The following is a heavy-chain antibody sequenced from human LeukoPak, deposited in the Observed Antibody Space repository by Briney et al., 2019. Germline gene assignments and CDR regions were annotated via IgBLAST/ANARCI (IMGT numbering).Heavy chain of an antibody. J-gene: IGHJ5*02. D-gene: IGHD1-26*01. CDR2: IYYSGST. CDR3: ARRRTIVGATNWFDP. Sequence: KSSETLSLTCTVSGGSISSYYWSWIRQPPGKGLEWIGYIYYSGSTNYNPSLKSRVTISVDTSKNQFSLKLSSVTAADTAVYYCARRRTIVGATNWFDPWGQGTLVTVSS. V-gene: IGHV4-59*01. CDR1: GGSISSYY.